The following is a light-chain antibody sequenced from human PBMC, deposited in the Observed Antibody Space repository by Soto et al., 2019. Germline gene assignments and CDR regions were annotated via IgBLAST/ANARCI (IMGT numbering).Light chain of an antibody. Sequence: DIPMTQSPSSVSASVGDRVTITCRASQGIISWLAWYQQKPGKAPKLLSYSTSILQSWGPLRFSGSGSGTDFTLTISSLQPEDFANYYCQQANSFPLTFGQGTRLEIK. CDR3: QQANSFPLT. CDR2: STS. V-gene: IGKV1-12*01. J-gene: IGKJ5*01. CDR1: QGIISW.